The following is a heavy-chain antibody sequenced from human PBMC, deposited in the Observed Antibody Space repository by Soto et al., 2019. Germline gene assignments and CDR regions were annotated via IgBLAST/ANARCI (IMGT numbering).Heavy chain of an antibody. Sequence: QVQLQQWGAGLLKPSETLSLTCAVYGGSFSGYYWSWIRQPPGKGLEWIGEINHSGSTNYNPSLKSRVTLSVDTSKNQFSLKLSSVTAADTAVYYCARVDYYGSGSHKTFDYWGQGTLVTVSS. CDR1: GGSFSGYY. CDR2: INHSGST. CDR3: ARVDYYGSGSHKTFDY. D-gene: IGHD3-10*01. V-gene: IGHV4-34*01. J-gene: IGHJ4*02.